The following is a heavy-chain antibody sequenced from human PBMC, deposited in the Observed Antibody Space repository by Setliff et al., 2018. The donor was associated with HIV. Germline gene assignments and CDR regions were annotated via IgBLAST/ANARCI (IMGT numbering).Heavy chain of an antibody. Sequence: GGSLRLSCAASGFTFSTYWMHWVRQSPGKGLVWVSRINSDGSVTNYADSVKGRFTISRDNAKNSLYLQVNSLRAEDTAVYYCARRDCSGGSCYMGYWGQGTLVTVPQ. CDR2: INSDGSVT. CDR3: ARRDCSGGSCYMGY. V-gene: IGHV3-74*01. CDR1: GFTFSTYW. D-gene: IGHD2-15*01. J-gene: IGHJ4*02.